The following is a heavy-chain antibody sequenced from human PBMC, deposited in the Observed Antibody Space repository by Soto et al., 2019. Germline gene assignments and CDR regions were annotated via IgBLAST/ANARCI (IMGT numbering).Heavy chain of an antibody. CDR1: GFPFSIYS. CDR2: ITSDTNTI. Sequence: GGSLRLSCAASGFPFSIYSMNWVRQAPGKGLEWSSYITSDTNTIKYADSVKGRFTISRDNAKNLVYLQMNSLRVEDTAVYYCARDSDSSAYYYYYYNIDVWGQGTTVTVSS. V-gene: IGHV3-48*01. CDR3: ARDSDSSAYYYYYYNIDV. D-gene: IGHD3-22*01. J-gene: IGHJ6*02.